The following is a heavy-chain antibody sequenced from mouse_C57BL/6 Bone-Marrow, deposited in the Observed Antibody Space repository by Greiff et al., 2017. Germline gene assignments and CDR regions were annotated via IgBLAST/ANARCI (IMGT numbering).Heavy chain of an antibody. D-gene: IGHD2-1*01. Sequence: EVQGVESGGGLVKPGGSLKLSCAASGFTFSSYTMSWVRQTPEKRLEWVATISGGGGNTYYPDSVKGRFTISRDNAKNTLYLQMSSMRSEDTALYYCATPYGNYPAWFAYWGQGTLVTVSA. CDR2: ISGGGGNT. J-gene: IGHJ3*01. CDR1: GFTFSSYT. V-gene: IGHV5-9*01. CDR3: ATPYGNYPAWFAY.